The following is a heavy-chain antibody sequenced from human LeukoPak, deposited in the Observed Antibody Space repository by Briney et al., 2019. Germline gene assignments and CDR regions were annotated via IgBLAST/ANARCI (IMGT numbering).Heavy chain of an antibody. J-gene: IGHJ4*02. CDR1: GGSVSSGSYY. CDR3: ARVPPGYCSSTSCYEWGRFDY. Sequence: SETLSLTCTVSGGSVSSGSYYWSWIRQPPGTGLEWIGYIYYSGSTNYDPSLKSRVTISVDTSKNQFSLKLRSVTAADTAVYYCARVPPGYCSSTSCYEWGRFDYWGQGTLVTVSS. V-gene: IGHV4-61*01. CDR2: IYYSGST. D-gene: IGHD2-2*01.